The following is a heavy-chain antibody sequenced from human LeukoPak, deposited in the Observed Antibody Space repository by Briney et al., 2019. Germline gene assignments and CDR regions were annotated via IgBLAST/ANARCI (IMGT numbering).Heavy chain of an antibody. CDR1: GGSISSYY. J-gene: IGHJ4*02. CDR2: IYYSGSS. Sequence: SSETLSLTCIVSGGSISSYYWGWIRQPPGKGLEWIGSIYYSGSSYYNPSLKSRVTISVDTSKNQFSLKLSSVTAADTAVFYCARYGYSSGLDYWGQGTLVTVSS. V-gene: IGHV4-39*01. CDR3: ARYGYSSGLDY. D-gene: IGHD6-19*01.